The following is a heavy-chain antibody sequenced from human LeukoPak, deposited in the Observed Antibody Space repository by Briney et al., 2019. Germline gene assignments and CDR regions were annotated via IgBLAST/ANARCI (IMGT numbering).Heavy chain of an antibody. D-gene: IGHD3-16*01. CDR1: GFTFDDYA. CDR3: AKASWVSSTDAVR. J-gene: IGHJ4*02. CDR2: ISWNSGSI. V-gene: IGHV3-9*01. Sequence: GGSLRLSCAASGFTFDDYATHWVRQAPGKGLEWVSGISWNSGSIGYADSVKGRFTLSSDSSRNTVYFQLNNLRVEDTAIYYCAKASWVSSTDAVRWGQGTLVTVSS.